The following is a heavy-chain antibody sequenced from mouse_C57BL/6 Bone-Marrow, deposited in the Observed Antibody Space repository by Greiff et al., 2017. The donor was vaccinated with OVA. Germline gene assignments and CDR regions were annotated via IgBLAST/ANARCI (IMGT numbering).Heavy chain of an antibody. D-gene: IGHD1-1*01. CDR3: VRGIYYYGSSLYWYFDV. CDR2: IRSKSNNYAT. V-gene: IGHV10-1*01. Sequence: EVQLVESGGGLVQPKGSLKLSCAASGFSFNTYAMNWVRQAPGKGLEWVARIRSKSNNYATYYADSVKDRFTISRDDSESMLYLQMNNLKTEDTAMYYCVRGIYYYGSSLYWYFDVWGTGTTVTVSS. J-gene: IGHJ1*03. CDR1: GFSFNTYA.